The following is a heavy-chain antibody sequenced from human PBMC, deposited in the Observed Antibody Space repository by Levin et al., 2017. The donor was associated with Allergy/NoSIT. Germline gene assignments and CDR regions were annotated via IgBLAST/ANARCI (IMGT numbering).Heavy chain of an antibody. CDR3: AKGRSGGWVAGSGFDY. CDR1: GFTFSSYG. V-gene: IGHV3-30*18. J-gene: IGHJ4*02. Sequence: GESLKISCAASGFTFSSYGMHWVRQAPGKGLEWVAVMSFDGSNKYYADSVKGRFTISRDNSKNTLYLQMNSLRAQDTAVYYCAKGRSGGWVAGSGFDYWGRGTLVTVSS. CDR2: MSFDGSNK. D-gene: IGHD6-19*01.